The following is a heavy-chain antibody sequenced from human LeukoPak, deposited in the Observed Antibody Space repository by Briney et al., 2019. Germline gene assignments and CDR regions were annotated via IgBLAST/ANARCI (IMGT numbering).Heavy chain of an antibody. D-gene: IGHD3-16*02. CDR1: GFTFSSYS. V-gene: IGHV3-48*01. Sequence: GGSLRLSCAASGFTFSSYSMNWVRQAPGKGLEWVSYISSSSSTIYYADSVKGRFTISRDNAKNSLYLQMNSLRAEDTAVYYCARDLVITFGGVIPNYWGQGTLVTVSS. CDR3: ARDLVITFGGVIPNY. J-gene: IGHJ4*02. CDR2: ISSSSSTI.